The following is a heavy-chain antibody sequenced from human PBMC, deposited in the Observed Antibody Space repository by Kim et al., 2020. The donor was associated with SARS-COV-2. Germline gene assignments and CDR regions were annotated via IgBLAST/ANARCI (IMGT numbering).Heavy chain of an antibody. CDR3: ARGGLGTRGGIDY. J-gene: IGHJ4*02. D-gene: IGHD7-27*01. CDR1: GFTVSSYA. Sequence: LSLTCAASGFTVSSYAMTWVRQAPGKGLEWVSSISSVGNAYYADSLRGRFTISRDNSKNTLYLQMNSLRADDTAVYYCARGGLGTRGGIDYWGQGTLVTVSS. V-gene: IGHV3-23*01. CDR2: ISSVGNA.